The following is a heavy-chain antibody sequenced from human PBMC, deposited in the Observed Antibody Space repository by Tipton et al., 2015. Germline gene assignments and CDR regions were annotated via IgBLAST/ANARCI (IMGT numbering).Heavy chain of an antibody. J-gene: IGHJ4*02. Sequence: TLSLTCSVSSDSISKYYWSWIRQPPGKGREWIGSISHSGNTYYNPSLKSRVTMSRDTSKNQFSLKLTSVTAADTAVYYCACQDYDSLTRDYQTVDYWGQGTLVTVSS. CDR2: ISHSGNT. CDR1: SDSISKYY. CDR3: ACQDYDSLTRDYQTVDY. D-gene: IGHD3-9*01. V-gene: IGHV4-59*04.